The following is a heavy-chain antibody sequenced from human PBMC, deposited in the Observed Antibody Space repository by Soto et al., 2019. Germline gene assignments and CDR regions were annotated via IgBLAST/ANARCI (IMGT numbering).Heavy chain of an antibody. CDR1: GGSVSSNSAA. Sequence: PSQTLSLTCVSSGGSVSSNSAACNWIRPSPSRGLEWLGRTYYRSKWYNDYAVSVKSRITINPDTSKNQFSLQLNSVTPEDTAVYYCARLNSSSWPNDAFDIWGQGTMVTVSS. CDR3: ARLNSSSWPNDAFDI. J-gene: IGHJ3*02. CDR2: TYYRSKWYN. V-gene: IGHV6-1*01. D-gene: IGHD6-13*01.